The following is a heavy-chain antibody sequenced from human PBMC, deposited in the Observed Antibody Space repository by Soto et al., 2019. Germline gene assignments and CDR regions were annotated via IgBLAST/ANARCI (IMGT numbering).Heavy chain of an antibody. Sequence: QVQLVESGGGVVQPGRSLRLSCAASGFTFSSYGMHWVRQAPGKGLEWVAVIWYDGSNKYYADSVKGRFTISRDNSKNTLYRQMNSLRAEDTAVYYCARDGYGSGAFDYWGQGTLVTVSS. CDR3: ARDGYGSGAFDY. V-gene: IGHV3-33*01. J-gene: IGHJ4*02. CDR1: GFTFSSYG. CDR2: IWYDGSNK. D-gene: IGHD3-10*01.